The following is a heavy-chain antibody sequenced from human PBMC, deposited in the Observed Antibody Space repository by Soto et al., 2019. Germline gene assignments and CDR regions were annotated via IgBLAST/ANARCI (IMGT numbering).Heavy chain of an antibody. J-gene: IGHJ6*02. CDR3: ARASADYYGPVNVADYYSGMDV. V-gene: IGHV1-69*13. Sequence: SVKVSCKASGGTYSGYAISWVRQAPGKGLEWMGGIIPIFGTANYAQKFQVRVTITADESTSTAYMELSSLRSEDTAVYYCARASADYYGPVNVADYYSGMDVWGQVTTVTVSS. D-gene: IGHD3-10*01. CDR2: IIPIFGTA. CDR1: GGTYSGYA.